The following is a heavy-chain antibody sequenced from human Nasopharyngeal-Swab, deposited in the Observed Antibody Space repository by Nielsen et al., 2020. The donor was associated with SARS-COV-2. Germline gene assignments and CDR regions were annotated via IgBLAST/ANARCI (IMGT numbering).Heavy chain of an antibody. Sequence: GGSLSLSCAASGFTFSNSDMSWVRQAPGKGLEWVSGIPRSGTTTYYADPVKGRFTISRDNSKNTLYLQMNSLTAEDTALYYCTKDSGWLATFWGQGTAVTVSS. CDR3: TKDSGWLATF. D-gene: IGHD6-19*01. J-gene: IGHJ6*02. CDR2: IPRSGTTT. V-gene: IGHV3-23*01. CDR1: GFTFSNSD.